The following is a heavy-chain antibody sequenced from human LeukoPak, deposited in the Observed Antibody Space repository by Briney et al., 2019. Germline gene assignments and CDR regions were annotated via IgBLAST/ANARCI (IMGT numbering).Heavy chain of an antibody. CDR1: GFTFSSYS. CDR3: AKLNKGYIAVAGYYFDY. J-gene: IGHJ4*02. Sequence: GGSLRLSCAASGFTFSSYSMNWVRQAPGKGLEWVSSISSSSSYIYYADSLKGRFTVSRDNAKNSLYLQMNSLRAEDTAVYYCAKLNKGYIAVAGYYFDYWGQGTLVTVSS. D-gene: IGHD6-19*01. CDR2: ISSSSSYI. V-gene: IGHV3-21*04.